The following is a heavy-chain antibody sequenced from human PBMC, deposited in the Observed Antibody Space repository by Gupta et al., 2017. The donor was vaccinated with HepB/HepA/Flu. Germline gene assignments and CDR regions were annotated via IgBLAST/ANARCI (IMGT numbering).Heavy chain of an antibody. J-gene: IGHJ3*01. CDR1: GFTFSAYD. V-gene: IGHV3-21*01. CDR2: ISTTSYL. Sequence: EVQLVESGGGLVKPGESQRLSCVASGFTFSAYDMNWVRQAPGKGLEWVSSISTTSYLYYADSVKGRFTISRDNAKNSLYLQMRSLRIEDTAVYYCARITSQDAFDHWGQGTVVTVSS. CDR3: ARITSQDAFDH. D-gene: IGHD2-2*01.